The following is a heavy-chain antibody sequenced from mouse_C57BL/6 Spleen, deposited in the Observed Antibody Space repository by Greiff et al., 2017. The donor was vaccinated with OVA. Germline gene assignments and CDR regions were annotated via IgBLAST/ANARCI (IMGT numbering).Heavy chain of an antibody. CDR3: ARSIYYGSSYDFDY. CDR2: INPGSGGT. J-gene: IGHJ2*01. CDR1: GYAFTNYL. V-gene: IGHV1-54*01. Sequence: QVQLQQSGAELVRPGTSVKVSCKASGYAFTNYLIEWVKQRPGQGLEWIGVINPGSGGTNYNEKFKGKATLTADKSSSTAYMQLSSLTSEDSAVYFCARSIYYGSSYDFDYWGQGTTLTVSS. D-gene: IGHD1-1*01.